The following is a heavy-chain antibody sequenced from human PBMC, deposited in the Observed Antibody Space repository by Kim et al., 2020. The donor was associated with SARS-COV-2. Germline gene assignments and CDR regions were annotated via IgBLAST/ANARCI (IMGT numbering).Heavy chain of an antibody. Sequence: GESLKISCKGSGYSFTTYWIGWVRQVPGKGLEWMGIILPSDSDTRYSPSFQDQVTISSDKSISTAYLQWSSLKASDTAIYYCARHGDGRPFEFWGQGTLVTVSS. V-gene: IGHV5-51*01. CDR1: GYSFTTYW. J-gene: IGHJ4*02. D-gene: IGHD7-27*01. CDR2: ILPSDSDT. CDR3: ARHGDGRPFEF.